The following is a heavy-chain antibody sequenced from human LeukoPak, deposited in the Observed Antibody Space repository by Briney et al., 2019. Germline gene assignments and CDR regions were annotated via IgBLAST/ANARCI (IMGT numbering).Heavy chain of an antibody. Sequence: GGSLRLSCAASGFTFSSYAMSWVRQAPGKGLEWVSAISGSGGSTYYADSVKGRFTISRDNSKNTLYLQMNSLRAEDTAVYYCAKEQPAGPYSYGSLTFYYYGMDVWGQGTTVTVSS. CDR1: GFTFSSYA. V-gene: IGHV3-23*01. CDR3: AKEQPAGPYSYGSLTFYYYGMDV. D-gene: IGHD5-18*01. J-gene: IGHJ6*02. CDR2: ISGSGGST.